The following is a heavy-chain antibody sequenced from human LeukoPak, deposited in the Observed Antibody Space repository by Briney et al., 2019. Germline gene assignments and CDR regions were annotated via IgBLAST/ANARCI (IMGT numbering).Heavy chain of an antibody. CDR3: ARVGERGYSYGLNWFDP. CDR2: IIPIFVTA. J-gene: IGHJ5*02. V-gene: IGHV1-69*01. CDR1: GGTFSSYA. D-gene: IGHD5-18*01. Sequence: SVKVSCKASGGTFSSYAISWVRQAPGQGLEWMGGIIPIFVTANYAQKFQGRVTITADESTSTAYMELSRLRSEDTAVYYCARVGERGYSYGLNWFDPWGQGTLVTVSS.